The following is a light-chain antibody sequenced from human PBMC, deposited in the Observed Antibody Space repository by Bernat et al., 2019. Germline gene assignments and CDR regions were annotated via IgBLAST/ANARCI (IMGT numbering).Light chain of an antibody. J-gene: IGLJ3*02. CDR2: DVS. Sequence: QSALTQPRSVSGSPGLSVTISCTGTSSDVGGYNYVSWYQQHPGKAPKLMIYDVSKRPSGVPDRFSGSKSGNTASLTISGLQAEDEADYYCCSYAGNSAWVFGGGTKVTVL. CDR3: CSYAGNSAWV. V-gene: IGLV2-11*01. CDR1: SSDVGGYNY.